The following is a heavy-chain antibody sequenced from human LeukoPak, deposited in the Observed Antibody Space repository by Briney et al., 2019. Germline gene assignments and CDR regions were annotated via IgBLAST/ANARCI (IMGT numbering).Heavy chain of an antibody. J-gene: IGHJ6*03. CDR2: INPNSGGT. D-gene: IGHD3-16*01. Sequence: ASVKVSCKASGYTFSSYAMNWVRQAPGQGLGWMGWINPNSGGTNYAQKFQGRVTMTRDTSISTAYMELSRLRSDDTAVYYCARDGGTEHDYYYYMDVWGKGTTVTVSS. CDR3: ARDGGTEHDYYYYMDV. CDR1: GYTFSSYA. V-gene: IGHV1-2*02.